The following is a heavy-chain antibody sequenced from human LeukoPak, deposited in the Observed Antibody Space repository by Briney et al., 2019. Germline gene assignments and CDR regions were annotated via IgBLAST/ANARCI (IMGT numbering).Heavy chain of an antibody. D-gene: IGHD6-13*01. Sequence: ASVKVSCKASGYTFTGYYMHWVRQAPGQGLEWMGWINPNSDGTNYAQNFQGRVTMTRDTSISTAYMELSRLRSDDTAVYYCARGGFGAAGSHYYYYMDVWGKGTTVTVS. V-gene: IGHV1-2*02. J-gene: IGHJ6*03. CDR1: GYTFTGYY. CDR3: ARGGFGAAGSHYYYYMDV. CDR2: INPNSDGT.